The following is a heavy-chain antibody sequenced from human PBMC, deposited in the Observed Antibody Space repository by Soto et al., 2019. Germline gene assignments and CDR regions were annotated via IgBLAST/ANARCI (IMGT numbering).Heavy chain of an antibody. Sequence: SETLSLTCTVSGGSISSSSYYWGWIRQPPGKGLEWIGSIYYSGSTYYNPSLKSRVTISVDTSKNQFSLKLSSVTAADTAVYYCASSLRYFDWLLNFYGSGTKYYFDYWGQGTLVTVSS. D-gene: IGHD3-9*01. CDR2: IYYSGST. V-gene: IGHV4-39*01. CDR1: GGSISSSSYY. J-gene: IGHJ4*02. CDR3: ASSLRYFDWLLNFYGSGTKYYFDY.